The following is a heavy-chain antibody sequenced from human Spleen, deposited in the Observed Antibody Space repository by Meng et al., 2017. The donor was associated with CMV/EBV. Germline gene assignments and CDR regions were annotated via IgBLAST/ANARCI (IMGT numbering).Heavy chain of an antibody. CDR1: GFIFSDHY. V-gene: IGHV3-21*06. CDR2: ITRRSNHI. Sequence: GESLRLSCAASGFIFSDHYMDWVRQPPGRGLEWVSSITRRSNHISYADSVKGRFTVSRDNAKNSLFLQMNSLRAEDTAVYYCARDNDYYDDNGYYSYGMDVWGPGTMVTVSS. D-gene: IGHD3-22*01. CDR3: ARDNDYYDDNGYYSYGMDV. J-gene: IGHJ6*02.